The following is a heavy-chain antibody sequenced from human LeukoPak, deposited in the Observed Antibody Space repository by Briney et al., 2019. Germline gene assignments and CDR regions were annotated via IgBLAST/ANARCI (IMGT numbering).Heavy chain of an antibody. J-gene: IGHJ4*02. D-gene: IGHD6-6*01. CDR1: GFTFSSYS. V-gene: IGHV3-21*01. Sequence: GGSLRLSCAASGFTFSSYSMNWVRQAPGKGLEWVSSISSSSSYIYYADSVKGRFTISRDNAKNSLYLQMNSLRAEDTAVYYCAREEDSSIVDYWGQGTLVTVSS. CDR2: ISSSSSYI. CDR3: AREEDSSIVDY.